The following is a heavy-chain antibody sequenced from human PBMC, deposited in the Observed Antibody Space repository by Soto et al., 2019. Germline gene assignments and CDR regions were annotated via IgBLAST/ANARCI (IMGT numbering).Heavy chain of an antibody. CDR2: IFSSGST. D-gene: IGHD5-12*01. J-gene: IGHJ4*02. Sequence: ETLALTCAGSGGSINSFYWSWVRQPSGKGLEWIGRIFSSGSTSFNPSLESRVAMSVDTSKNHFSLNLSSVTAADMAVYYCAREGSYSAYNFAHGIQLWSFDFWGQGALVTVSS. CDR1: GGSINSFY. CDR3: AREGSYSAYNFAHGIQLWSFDF. V-gene: IGHV4-4*07.